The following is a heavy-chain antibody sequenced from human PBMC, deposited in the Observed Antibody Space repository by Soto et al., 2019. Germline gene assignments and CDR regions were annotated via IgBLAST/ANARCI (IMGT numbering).Heavy chain of an antibody. V-gene: IGHV3-9*01. Sequence: RRLSCAASGFTFGDYAMQWVRQAPGKGLEWVSAISWNSGSIDYADSVKGRFTISRDNAKNSLYLQMNSLRAEDTALYYCAKSHTTSGWYVTTDYWGQGTRVTVSS. CDR3: AKSHTTSGWYVTTDY. CDR1: GFTFGDYA. J-gene: IGHJ4*02. CDR2: ISWNSGSI. D-gene: IGHD6-19*01.